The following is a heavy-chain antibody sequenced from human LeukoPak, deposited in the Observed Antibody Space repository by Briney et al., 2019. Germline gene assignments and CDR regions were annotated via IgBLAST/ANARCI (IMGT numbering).Heavy chain of an antibody. CDR1: GGSVSSGSYY. Sequence: PSETLSLTCTVSGGSVSSGSYYWSWIRQPPGKGLERIGYIYYSGSTNYNPSLKSRVTISVDTSKNQFSLKLSSVTAADTAVYYCARRGYSYGYSYYHYGMDVWGQGTTVTVSS. V-gene: IGHV4-61*01. CDR2: IYYSGST. J-gene: IGHJ6*02. D-gene: IGHD5-18*01. CDR3: ARRGYSYGYSYYHYGMDV.